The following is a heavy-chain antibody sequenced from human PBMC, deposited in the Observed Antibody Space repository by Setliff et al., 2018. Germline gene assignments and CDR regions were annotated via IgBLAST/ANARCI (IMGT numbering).Heavy chain of an antibody. CDR2: INPGNGNT. D-gene: IGHD3-22*01. V-gene: IGHV1-3*01. J-gene: IGHJ6*03. CDR3: ARDKGYDSSGYYFSYYYYMDV. CDR1: GYTFTDYA. Sequence: ASVKVSCKASGYTFTDYAMHWVRQAPGQRLEWMGWINPGNGNTKYSQKFQGRVTITRDTSASTAYMELSSLSSEDTAVYYCARDKGYDSSGYYFSYYYYMDVWGKGTTVTVSS.